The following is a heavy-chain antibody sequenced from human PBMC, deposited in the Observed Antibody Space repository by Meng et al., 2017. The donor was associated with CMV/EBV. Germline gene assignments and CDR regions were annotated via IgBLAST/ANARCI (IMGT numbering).Heavy chain of an antibody. J-gene: IGHJ4*02. CDR1: GCTFSSYW. Sequence: LVLSCAASGCTFSSYWVSWVRQAPGKGLEWVANIKQDGSEKYYVDSVKGRFTISRDNAKNSLYLQMNSLRAEDTAVYYCASTTGTVNYWGQGTLVTVSS. V-gene: IGHV3-7*01. D-gene: IGHD1-1*01. CDR3: ASTTGTVNY. CDR2: IKQDGSEK.